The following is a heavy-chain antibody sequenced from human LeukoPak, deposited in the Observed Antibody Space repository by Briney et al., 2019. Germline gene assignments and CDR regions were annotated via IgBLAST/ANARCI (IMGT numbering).Heavy chain of an antibody. CDR2: MYTGGTT. CDR1: GFTVSGTH. D-gene: IGHD3-16*01. CDR3: AKDEATSGGGLAS. Sequence: GGSLRLSCAASGFTVSGTHMSWVRQAPGKGLEWVSAMYTGGTTYYADSVKGRFTISRDNSRNTLFLHMSSLRADDTAVYYCAKDEATSGGGLASWGQGTLVTVSP. V-gene: IGHV3-53*01. J-gene: IGHJ4*02.